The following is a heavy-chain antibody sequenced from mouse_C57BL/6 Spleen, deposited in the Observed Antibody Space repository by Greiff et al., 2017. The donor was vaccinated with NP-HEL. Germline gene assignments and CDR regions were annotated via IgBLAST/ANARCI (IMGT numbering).Heavy chain of an antibody. D-gene: IGHD2-4*01. CDR1: GYAFSSYW. V-gene: IGHV1-80*01. J-gene: IGHJ4*01. Sequence: QVQLQQSGAELVKPGASVKISCKASGYAFSSYWMNWVKQRPGKGLEWIGQIYPGDGDTNYNGKFKGKATLTADKSSSTAYMQLSSLTSEDSAVYFCARREDYDGDAMDYWGQGTSVTVSS. CDR2: IYPGDGDT. CDR3: ARREDYDGDAMDY.